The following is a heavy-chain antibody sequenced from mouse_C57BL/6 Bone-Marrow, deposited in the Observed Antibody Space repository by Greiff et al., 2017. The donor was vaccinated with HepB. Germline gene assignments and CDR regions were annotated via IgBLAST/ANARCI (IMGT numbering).Heavy chain of an antibody. D-gene: IGHD3-2*02. Sequence: VQLQQSGPGLVKPSQSLSLTCSVTGYSITSGYYWNWIRQFPGNKLEWMGYISYDGSNNYNPSLKNRISITPDTSKNQFFLKLNSVTTEDTATYYCARGGSSGYGYAMDYWGQGTSVTVSS. CDR1: GYSITSGYY. CDR2: ISYDGSN. V-gene: IGHV3-6*01. CDR3: ARGGSSGYGYAMDY. J-gene: IGHJ4*01.